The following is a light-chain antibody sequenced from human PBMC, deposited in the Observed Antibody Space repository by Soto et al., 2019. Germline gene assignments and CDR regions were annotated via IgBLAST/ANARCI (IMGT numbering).Light chain of an antibody. Sequence: QAVVTQPPSVSGAPGQRVTISCTGSSSNIGAGYDVHWYQQLPGTAPKLLIYGNSNRPSGVPDRFSGSKSGTSAPLAITGLQAEDEADYYCQYYDSSLSGSVFGGGTKVTVL. CDR1: SSNIGAGYD. CDR2: GNS. J-gene: IGLJ2*01. V-gene: IGLV1-40*01. CDR3: QYYDSSLSGSV.